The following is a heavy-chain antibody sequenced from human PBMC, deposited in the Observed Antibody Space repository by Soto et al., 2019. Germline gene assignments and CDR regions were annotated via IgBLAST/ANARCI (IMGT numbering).Heavy chain of an antibody. CDR1: GFTFSSSA. CDR3: AKDQWELMH. V-gene: IGHV3-23*05. Sequence: GGSLRLSCAASGFTFSSSAMTWVRQTPGKGLQWVSSIDSAFTTYYSDSLKGHFTISRDNSKNTVYLQMNSLRDDDTAVYYCAKDQWELMHWGQGTLVTVSS. J-gene: IGHJ4*01. D-gene: IGHD1-26*01. CDR2: IDSAFTT.